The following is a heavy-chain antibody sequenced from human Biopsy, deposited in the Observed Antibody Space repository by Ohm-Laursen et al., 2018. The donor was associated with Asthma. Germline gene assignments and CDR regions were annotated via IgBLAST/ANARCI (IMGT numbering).Heavy chain of an antibody. Sequence: SLRLSCAASGFSFSNFGMHWVRQAPGKGLEWVAFIAWDGINSYYADSVKGRFTISRDYSKNTLYLQMHSLRAEDTAVYYCARGDSSNWSHYYFDYWGQGTLVTVSS. CDR3: ARGDSSNWSHYYFDY. J-gene: IGHJ4*02. CDR1: GFSFSNFG. D-gene: IGHD3-22*01. CDR2: IAWDGINS. V-gene: IGHV3-30*03.